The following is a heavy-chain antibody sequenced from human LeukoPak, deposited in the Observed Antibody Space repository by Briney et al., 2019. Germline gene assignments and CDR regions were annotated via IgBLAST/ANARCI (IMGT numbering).Heavy chain of an antibody. D-gene: IGHD6-19*01. CDR1: GFTFSSYD. CDR2: IWSDGNRK. Sequence: PGRSLRLSCAASGFTFSSYDMQCVRHAPGKGLEWVTVIWSDGNRKYHADSVKGRFTISRDNSKNTLYLQMNSLRAEDTAVYYCARDHSSGWFYFDYWGQGTLVTVSS. CDR3: ARDHSSGWFYFDY. J-gene: IGHJ4*02. V-gene: IGHV3-33*01.